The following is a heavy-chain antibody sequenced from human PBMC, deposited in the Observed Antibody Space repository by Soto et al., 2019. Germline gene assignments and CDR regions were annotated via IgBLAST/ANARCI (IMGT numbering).Heavy chain of an antibody. D-gene: IGHD3-10*01. CDR1: GYTFTRYT. CDR3: AIFGGSVSG. J-gene: IGHJ4*02. Sequence: ASVKVSCKASGYTFTRYTMYWVRQAPGQRLECMGWINAGNDNIKYSQKFQGRVTITTDTSASTAYMDLTSLRSEDTDVYYCAIFGGSVSGWGQGTLVTVSS. V-gene: IGHV1-3*01. CDR2: INAGNDNI.